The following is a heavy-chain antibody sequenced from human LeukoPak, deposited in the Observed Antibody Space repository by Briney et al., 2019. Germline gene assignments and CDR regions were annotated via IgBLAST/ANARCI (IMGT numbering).Heavy chain of an antibody. V-gene: IGHV4-59*08. J-gene: IGHJ6*02. Sequence: SETLSLTCTVSGGSISSYYWSWIRQPPGKGLEWIGYIYYSGSTNYNPSLKSRVTISVDTSKNQFSLKLSSVTAADTAVYYCARYTRGTIGMDVWGRGTTVTVSS. CDR3: ARYTRGTIGMDV. CDR2: IYYSGST. CDR1: GGSISSYY. D-gene: IGHD1-26*01.